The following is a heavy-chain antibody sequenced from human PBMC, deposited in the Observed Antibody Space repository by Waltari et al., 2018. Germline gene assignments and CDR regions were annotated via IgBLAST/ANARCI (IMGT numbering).Heavy chain of an antibody. Sequence: QVQLVQSGAEVRKPGSSVKVSCKASGGRFSGYALNWVRQAPGQGLDWMGNIIPGLETTNYGQKFKGRVTITADDSTRTIFMELSSLRSDDTAIYYCAREFGSYYVGWVDAWGQGTLVNVSS. CDR1: GGRFSGYA. V-gene: IGHV1-69*18. CDR2: IIPGLETT. D-gene: IGHD3-10*01. J-gene: IGHJ5*02. CDR3: AREFGSYYVGWVDA.